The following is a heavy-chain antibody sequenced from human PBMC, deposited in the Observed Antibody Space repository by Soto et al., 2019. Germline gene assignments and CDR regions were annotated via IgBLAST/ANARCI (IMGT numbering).Heavy chain of an antibody. CDR3: ARESVFNCGGDCLALEMDY. Sequence: ASVKVSCKASGYTFSGHYIHWVRQAPGQGLEWMGWINPNSGGTKYLQKFQGRVTMTRDTSISTAYMEVSSLRSDDTAVYYSARESVFNCGGDCLALEMDYRGQGPLVTVSS. D-gene: IGHD2-21*02. J-gene: IGHJ4*02. CDR1: GYTFSGHY. CDR2: INPNSGGT. V-gene: IGHV1-2*02.